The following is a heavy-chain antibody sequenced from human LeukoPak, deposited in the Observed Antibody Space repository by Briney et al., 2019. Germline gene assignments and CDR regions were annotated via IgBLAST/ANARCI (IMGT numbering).Heavy chain of an antibody. CDR1: GGSVSSTTYY. J-gene: IGHJ4*02. V-gene: IGHV4-39*01. D-gene: IGHD3-10*01. CDR2: INYSGST. CDR3: ARYVVYGSGKYYCGY. Sequence: KPSETLSLTCTVSGGSVSSTTYYWRWIRQPPGKGLEWIASINYSGSTYYNPSLKSRVTISVDTSENQFSLKLSSVTAADTAVYYCARYVVYGSGKYYCGYWGQGTLVTVSS.